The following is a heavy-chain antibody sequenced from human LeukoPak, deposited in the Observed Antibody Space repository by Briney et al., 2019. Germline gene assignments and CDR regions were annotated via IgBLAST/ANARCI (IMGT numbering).Heavy chain of an antibody. CDR3: ARAGAARPPFDY. Sequence: GASVKVSCKASGGTFSSYAISWVRQAPGQGLEWMGGIIPIFGTANYAQKFQGRVTITTDESTSTAYMELSSLRPEDTAVYYCARAGAARPPFDYWGQGTLVTVSS. J-gene: IGHJ4*02. CDR2: IIPIFGTA. CDR1: GGTFSSYA. D-gene: IGHD6-6*01. V-gene: IGHV1-69*05.